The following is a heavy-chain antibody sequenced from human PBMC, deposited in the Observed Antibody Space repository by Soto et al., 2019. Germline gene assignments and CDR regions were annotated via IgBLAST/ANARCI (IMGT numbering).Heavy chain of an antibody. D-gene: IGHD6-6*01. J-gene: IGHJ3*02. CDR3: ARRFGIAAPRLDDAFDI. CDR1: GDSVSSNSAA. CDR2: TYYRSKWYN. Sequence: PSQTLSLTCAISGDSVSSNSAAWNWIRQSPSRGLEWLGRTYYRSKWYNDYAVSVKSRITINPDTSKNQFSLQLNSVTPEDTAVYYCARRFGIAAPRLDDAFDIWGQGTMVTVSS. V-gene: IGHV6-1*01.